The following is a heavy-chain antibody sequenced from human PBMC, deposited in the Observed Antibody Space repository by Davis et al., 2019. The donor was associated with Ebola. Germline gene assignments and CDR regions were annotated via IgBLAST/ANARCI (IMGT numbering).Heavy chain of an antibody. CDR1: GFTFGDYA. Sequence: GESLKISCTASGFTFGDYAMSWFRQAPGKGLEWVGFIRSKAYGGTTEYAASVKGRFTISRDDSKSIAYLQMNSLKTEDTAVYYCTSSPPLWFGELLYAPFDYWGQGTLVTVSS. J-gene: IGHJ4*02. V-gene: IGHV3-49*03. CDR2: IRSKAYGGTT. D-gene: IGHD3-10*01. CDR3: TSSPPLWFGELLYAPFDY.